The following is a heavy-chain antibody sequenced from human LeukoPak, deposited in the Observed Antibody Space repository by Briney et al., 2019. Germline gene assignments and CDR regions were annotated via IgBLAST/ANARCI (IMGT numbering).Heavy chain of an antibody. D-gene: IGHD3-9*01. V-gene: IGHV3-48*03. Sequence: GGSLRLSCAASGFTFSSYEMNWVRQAPGKGLEWVSYISSSGSTIYYADSVKGRFTISRDNARNSLYLRMNSLKFEDTAVYYCARGENILTGNYKDYYYYMDVWGKGTTVTISS. CDR2: ISSSGSTI. CDR1: GFTFSSYE. J-gene: IGHJ6*03. CDR3: ARGENILTGNYKDYYYYMDV.